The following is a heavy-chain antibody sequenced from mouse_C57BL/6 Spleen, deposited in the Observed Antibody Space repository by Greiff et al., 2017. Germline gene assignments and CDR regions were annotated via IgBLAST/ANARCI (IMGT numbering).Heavy chain of an antibody. D-gene: IGHD1-1*01. V-gene: IGHV5-9-1*02. CDR2: ISSGGDYI. J-gene: IGHJ3*01. Sequence: DVMLVESGEGLVKPGGSLKLSCAASGFTFSSYAMSWVRQTPEKRLEWVAYISSGGDYIYYADTVKDRFTISRDNTRNTLYLQMSSLKSEDTAMYYCTRNYYGSSYGWFAYWGQGTLVTVSA. CDR3: TRNYYGSSYGWFAY. CDR1: GFTFSSYA.